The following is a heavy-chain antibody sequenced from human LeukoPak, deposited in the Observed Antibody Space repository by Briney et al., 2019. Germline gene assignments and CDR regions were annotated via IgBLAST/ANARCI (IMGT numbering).Heavy chain of an antibody. V-gene: IGHV4-4*07. Sequence: SETLSLTCTVSGGSISSYYWSWIRQPAGKGLEWIGRIYTSGSTNYNPSLKSRVTISVDTSKNQFSLKLSSVTAADTAVYYCARSSSASSVVSPWGQGTLVTVSS. J-gene: IGHJ5*02. CDR3: ARSSSASSVVSP. D-gene: IGHD6-6*01. CDR1: GGSISSYY. CDR2: IYTSGST.